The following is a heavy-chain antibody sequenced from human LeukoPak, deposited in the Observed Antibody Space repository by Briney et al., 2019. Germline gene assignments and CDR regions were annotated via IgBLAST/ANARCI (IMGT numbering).Heavy chain of an antibody. J-gene: IGHJ4*02. D-gene: IGHD2-2*01. V-gene: IGHV3-73*01. CDR1: GFTFSGSA. CDR2: IRSKANSYAT. Sequence: GGSLRLSCAASGFTFSGSAMHWVRQASGKGLEWVGRIRSKANSYATAYAASVKGRFTISRDDSKNTAYLQMNSLKTEDTAVYYCTRRTDCSSTSCFLFDYWGQGTLVTVSS. CDR3: TRRTDCSSTSCFLFDY.